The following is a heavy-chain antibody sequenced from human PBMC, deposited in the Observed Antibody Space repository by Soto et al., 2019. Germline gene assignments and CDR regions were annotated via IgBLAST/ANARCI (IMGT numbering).Heavy chain of an antibody. V-gene: IGHV3-23*01. D-gene: IGHD3-9*01. CDR3: AKREYYDILTGHYPLDY. CDR2: ISGNGETT. Sequence: GGSLRLSCAGSGFTFRSYALSWVRQAPGKGLEWVSTISGNGETTYYADSVKGRFTVSRDNSNSTLFLQMNSLRAEDTAVYYCAKREYYDILTGHYPLDYWGQGTLVTVSS. J-gene: IGHJ4*02. CDR1: GFTFRSYA.